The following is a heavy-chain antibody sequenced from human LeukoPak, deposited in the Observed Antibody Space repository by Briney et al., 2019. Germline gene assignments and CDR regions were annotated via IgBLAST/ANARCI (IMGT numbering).Heavy chain of an antibody. D-gene: IGHD3-3*01. V-gene: IGHV1-8*01. CDR2: MNPNSGNT. CDR1: GYTFTSYD. J-gene: IGHJ4*02. Sequence: ASVKVSCKASGYTFTSYDINWVRQATGQGLEWMGWMNPNSGNTGYAQKFQGRVIMTRNTSISTAYMELSSLRSEDTAVYYCARGITIFGVVNGNDYWGQGTLVTVSS. CDR3: ARGITIFGVVNGNDY.